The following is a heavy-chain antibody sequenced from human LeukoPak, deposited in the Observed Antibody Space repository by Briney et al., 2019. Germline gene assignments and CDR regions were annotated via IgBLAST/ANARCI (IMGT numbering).Heavy chain of an antibody. J-gene: IGHJ4*02. D-gene: IGHD6-13*01. Sequence: GGSLRLSCAASGFTFSSYSMNWVRQAPGKGLEWVSYISSSSSYIYYADSVKGRFTISRDNAKNSLYLQMNSQRAEDTAVYYCARSLIAAAGIFDYWGQGTLVTVSS. CDR1: GFTFSSYS. CDR2: ISSSSSYI. V-gene: IGHV3-21*01. CDR3: ARSLIAAAGIFDY.